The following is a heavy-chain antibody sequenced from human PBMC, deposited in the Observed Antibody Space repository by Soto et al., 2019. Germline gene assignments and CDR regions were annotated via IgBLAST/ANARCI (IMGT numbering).Heavy chain of an antibody. V-gene: IGHV1-2*04. J-gene: IGHJ6*02. Sequence: QVQLVQSGAEVKKPGASVKVSCKASGYSFTDYHIHWVRQAPGQGLEWLGRINPKSGGRSTAQKFQCWVTKTTDTSCSTASMELTRLTTDDTAIYYCARGDSTDCSNGVCSFFYNHDMDVWGQGTTVTVSS. D-gene: IGHD2-8*01. CDR1: GYSFTDYH. CDR3: ARGDSTDCSNGVCSFFYNHDMDV. CDR2: INPKSGGR.